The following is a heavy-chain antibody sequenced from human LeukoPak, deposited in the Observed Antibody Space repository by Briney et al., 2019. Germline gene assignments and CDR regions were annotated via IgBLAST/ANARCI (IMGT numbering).Heavy chain of an antibody. Sequence: ASVKVSCKASGYTFTSYYMHWVRQAPGQGLEWMGIINPSGASTNYAQKFQGRVNMTRDTSTNTVYMELGSLRSEDTVVYYCARVAAAGFAYDKFDPWGQGTLVTVSS. CDR1: GYTFTSYY. CDR2: INPSGAST. D-gene: IGHD6-13*01. J-gene: IGHJ5*02. V-gene: IGHV1-46*01. CDR3: ARVAAAGFAYDKFDP.